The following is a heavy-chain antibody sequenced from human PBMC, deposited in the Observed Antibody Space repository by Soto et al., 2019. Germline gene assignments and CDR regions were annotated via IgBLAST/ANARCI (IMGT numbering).Heavy chain of an antibody. V-gene: IGHV3-23*01. CDR1: GFTFSSYA. D-gene: IGHD6-6*01. J-gene: IGHJ6*02. CDR3: AKVVTSSSGGYYYYYGMDV. Sequence: GGSLRLSCAASGFTFSSYAMSWVRQAPGKGLEWVSAISGSGGSTYYADSVKGRFTISRDNSKNTLYLQMNSLRAEDTAVYYCAKVVTSSSGGYYYYYGMDVWGQGTTVTVSS. CDR2: ISGSGGST.